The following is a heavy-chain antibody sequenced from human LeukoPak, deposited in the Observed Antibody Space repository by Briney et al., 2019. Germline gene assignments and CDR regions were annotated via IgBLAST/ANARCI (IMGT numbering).Heavy chain of an antibody. D-gene: IGHD3-10*01. CDR2: IIPIFGTA. Sequence: GASVKVSSKASGGTFSSYAISWVRQAPGQGLEWMGGIIPIFGTANYAQKFQGRVTITADESTSTAYMELSSLRSEDTAVYYCAREYYYGSGSPDVWGQGTTVTVSS. V-gene: IGHV1-69*13. J-gene: IGHJ6*02. CDR3: AREYYYGSGSPDV. CDR1: GGTFSSYA.